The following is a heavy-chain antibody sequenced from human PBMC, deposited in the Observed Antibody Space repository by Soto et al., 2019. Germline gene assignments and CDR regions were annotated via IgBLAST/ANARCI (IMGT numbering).Heavy chain of an antibody. CDR1: GGSLSGYY. CDR3: ARALGIAAAGTFWYFDL. D-gene: IGHD6-13*01. Sequence: PSETLSLTCTVSGGSLSGYYWSWIRQPPGKGLEWIGDFYSSGSPHHNPSLKNRVSISEDRSKNEFSLKLSSVTAADTAVYFCARALGIAAAGTFWYFDLWGRGTLVTVSS. CDR2: FYSSGSP. J-gene: IGHJ2*01. V-gene: IGHV4-59*12.